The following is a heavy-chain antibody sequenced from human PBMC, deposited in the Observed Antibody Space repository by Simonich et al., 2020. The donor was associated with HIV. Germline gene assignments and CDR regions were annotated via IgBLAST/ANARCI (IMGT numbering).Heavy chain of an antibody. CDR3: ARGSPQDPYYYYYYMDV. CDR1: DYTFTSYG. Sequence: QVQLLQSGAEVKKPGASVKVSCKASDYTFTSYGISWVRQAPGQGLEWMGWISAYKGNTNYAQKLQGRVTMNTDTSTSTAYMELRSLRSDDTAVYYCARGSPQDPYYYYYYMDVWGKGTTVTVSS. J-gene: IGHJ6*03. CDR2: ISAYKGNT. V-gene: IGHV1-18*01. D-gene: IGHD2-15*01.